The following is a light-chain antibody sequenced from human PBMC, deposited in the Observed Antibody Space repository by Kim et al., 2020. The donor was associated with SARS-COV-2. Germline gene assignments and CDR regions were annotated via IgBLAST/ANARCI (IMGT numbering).Light chain of an antibody. CDR3: LLSYGGARV. V-gene: IGLV7-46*01. Sequence: QAVVTQEPSLTVSPGGTVTLTCGSSTGAVTSGHYPYWCQQKPGPAPRTLINDISKRRSWTPARFSGSLLGGKAALTLSGAQREDEAEYYCLLSYGGARVFGGGTQLTVL. CDR1: TGAVTSGHY. J-gene: IGLJ3*02. CDR2: DIS.